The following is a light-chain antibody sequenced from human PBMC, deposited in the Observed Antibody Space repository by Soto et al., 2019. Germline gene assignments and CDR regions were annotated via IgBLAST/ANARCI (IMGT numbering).Light chain of an antibody. V-gene: IGKV1-39*01. Sequence: DIQMTQSPSSLFASVGDRVTITCRASQNIAIYLNWYQQKQGKAPELLIHTASRLESGVSSRFSGSGSGTEFTLTISSLQPEDFVTYYCQQSYTTPITFGQGTRLGIK. J-gene: IGKJ5*01. CDR1: QNIAIY. CDR3: QQSYTTPIT. CDR2: TAS.